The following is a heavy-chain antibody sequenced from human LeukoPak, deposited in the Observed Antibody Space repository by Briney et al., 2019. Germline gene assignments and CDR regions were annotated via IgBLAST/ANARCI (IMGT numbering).Heavy chain of an antibody. CDR1: GFTFSDHA. CDR3: ARAKSSGTYVIDF. V-gene: IGHV3-21*01. J-gene: IGHJ4*02. Sequence: PGGSLRLSCAASGFTFSDHAMSWVRQAPGKGLECVSSISGSSSYIYYADSVKGRFTISRDNAKNSLDLQINSLRVDDTAVYYCARAKSSGTYVIDFWGQGTRVTVSP. D-gene: IGHD1-26*01. CDR2: ISGSSSYI.